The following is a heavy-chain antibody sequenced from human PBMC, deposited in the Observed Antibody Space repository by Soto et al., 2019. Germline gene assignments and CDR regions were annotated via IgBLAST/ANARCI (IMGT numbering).Heavy chain of an antibody. J-gene: IGHJ6*02. CDR1: GFAVSSNY. CDR2: IHSGGDT. CDR3: ASSRTGTTYGGMYV. D-gene: IGHD1-7*01. Sequence: EVQLVESGGDLVQPGGSLRLSCAASGFAVSSNYMTWVREAAGKGLEWVSVIHSGGDTHYADSVRGRFTISRDNSKNTLYLQMNSLRSEDTAVYYHASSRTGTTYGGMYVWGQGTTFTVSS. V-gene: IGHV3-66*01.